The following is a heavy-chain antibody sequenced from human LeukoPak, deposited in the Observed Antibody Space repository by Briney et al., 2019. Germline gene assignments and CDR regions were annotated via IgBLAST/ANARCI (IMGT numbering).Heavy chain of an antibody. CDR2: IYYSGST. V-gene: IGHV4-59*01. Sequence: PSETLSLTCTVSGGSISSYYWSWIRQPPGKGLEWIGYIYYSGSTNYNPSLKSRVTISVDTSKNQFSLKLSSVTAADTAVYYCARVDSWYVIDYWGQGTLVTVSS. D-gene: IGHD6-13*01. CDR3: ARVDSWYVIDY. J-gene: IGHJ4*02. CDR1: GGSISSYY.